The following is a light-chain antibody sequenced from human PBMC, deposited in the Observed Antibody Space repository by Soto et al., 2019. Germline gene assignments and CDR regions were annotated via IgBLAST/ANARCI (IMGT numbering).Light chain of an antibody. Sequence: QSALTQPASVSGSTGQSITISCTGTSSDVGGYNYVSWYQQHLGKSPKLMIYEVSNRPSGVSNRFSGSKSANTASLTISGLQAEDEADYYCSSYTSSSTLYVFGTGTKLTVL. J-gene: IGLJ1*01. CDR3: SSYTSSSTLYV. CDR1: SSDVGGYNY. V-gene: IGLV2-14*01. CDR2: EVS.